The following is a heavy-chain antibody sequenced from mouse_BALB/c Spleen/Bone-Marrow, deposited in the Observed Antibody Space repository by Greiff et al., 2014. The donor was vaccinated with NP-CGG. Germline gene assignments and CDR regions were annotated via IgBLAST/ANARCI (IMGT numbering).Heavy chain of an antibody. CDR3: ARDYSGYFDF. D-gene: IGHD5-1*01. CDR1: GFTFTDYF. J-gene: IGHJ2*01. CDR2: IRNKPNGYTT. V-gene: IGHV7-3*02. Sequence: EVQLVESGGGLVQPGGSLRLSCTTSGFTFTDYFMTWARQPPGKALEWLGFIRNKPNGYTTEYNPSVKGRFTISRDNSQGILYLQMNTLRAEDSAIYYCARDYSGYFDFWGQGTTLSVSS.